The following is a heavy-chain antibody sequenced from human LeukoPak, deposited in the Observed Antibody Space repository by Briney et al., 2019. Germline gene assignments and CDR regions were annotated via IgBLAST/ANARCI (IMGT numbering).Heavy chain of an antibody. D-gene: IGHD2-21*02. J-gene: IGHJ4*02. Sequence: GGSLRLSCAASGFTFSSYAMSWVRQAPGKGLEWVSAISGSGGSTYYADSVKGRFTISRDNSKNTLYLQMNSLRAEDTAVYYCAPENNGDCGGDCYWVIDYWGQGTLVTVSS. CDR2: ISGSGGST. V-gene: IGHV3-23*01. CDR1: GFTFSSYA. CDR3: APENNGDCGGDCYWVIDY.